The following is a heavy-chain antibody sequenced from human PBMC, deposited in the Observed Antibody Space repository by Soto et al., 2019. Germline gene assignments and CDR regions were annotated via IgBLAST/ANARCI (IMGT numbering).Heavy chain of an antibody. J-gene: IGHJ3*02. D-gene: IGHD3-9*01. CDR3: ASRLTEATTTGDGFDI. V-gene: IGHV4-59*01. Sequence: QVQLQESGPGLVKPSETLSLTCTVSNGSIVNYYWSWIRQPPGKGLEWSGFIYYSGSTNYNPSLMSRVTISVDMSKNQPSLGLSSVTAADTAVYYCASRLTEATTTGDGFDIWGQGTMVTVSS. CDR1: NGSIVNYY. CDR2: IYYSGST.